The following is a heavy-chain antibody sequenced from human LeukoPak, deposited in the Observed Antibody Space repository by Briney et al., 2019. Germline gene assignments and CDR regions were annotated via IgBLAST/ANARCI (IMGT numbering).Heavy chain of an antibody. D-gene: IGHD6-6*01. J-gene: IGHJ5*02. CDR2: INPNSGGT. CDR1: GYTFTGYY. Sequence: ASVKASCKASGYTFTGYYMHWVRQAPGQGLEWMGWINPNSGGTNYAQKFQGRVTMTRDTSISTAYMELSRLRSDDTAVYYCARDVEGSSSWFDPWGQGTLVTVSS. CDR3: ARDVEGSSSWFDP. V-gene: IGHV1-2*02.